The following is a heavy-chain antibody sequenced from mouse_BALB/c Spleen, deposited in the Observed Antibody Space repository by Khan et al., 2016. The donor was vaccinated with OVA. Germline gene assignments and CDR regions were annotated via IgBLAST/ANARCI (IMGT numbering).Heavy chain of an antibody. CDR2: INTYTGEP. V-gene: IGHV9-3-1*01. Sequence: QIQLVQSGPELKKPGETVQISCNASGFTFTNYGMNWVKQAPGKGLKWMGWINTYTGEPTFADDFKGRFAFSLETSASTAYLQINSLKNEDTATYFCARVGYNGTMDCWGQGTSVTVSS. J-gene: IGHJ4*01. CDR3: ARVGYNGTMDC. D-gene: IGHD2-14*01. CDR1: GFTFTNYG.